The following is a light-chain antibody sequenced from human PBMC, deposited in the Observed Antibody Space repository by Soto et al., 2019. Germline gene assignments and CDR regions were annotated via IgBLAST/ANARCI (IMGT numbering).Light chain of an antibody. CDR3: RRADSFPLLT. J-gene: IGKJ4*01. Sequence: DIQMTQSPSSVSASAGDRVTITCRASQIIYKWVVWYQQKPGKAPKLLIHSATTLQSGVPSRFSGSGSGTEFTITISSLQPEDVAPYYCRRADSFPLLTFGGGTKVDIK. CDR1: QIIYKW. V-gene: IGKV1-12*01. CDR2: SAT.